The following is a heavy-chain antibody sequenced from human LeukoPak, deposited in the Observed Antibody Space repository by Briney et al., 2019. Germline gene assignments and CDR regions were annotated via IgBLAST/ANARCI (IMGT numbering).Heavy chain of an antibody. CDR1: GLIFSSYA. V-gene: IGHV3-23*01. Sequence: GGSLRLSCAASGLIFSSYAMSWVRQAPGKGLEWVSTISGSGHSTYYADSVTGRFTISRDNSKNTLYLQMNSLRAEDTAVYYCAKDQGYCSGGNCYHDFDYWGQGTLVTVSS. CDR3: AKDQGYCSGGNCYHDFDY. CDR2: ISGSGHST. J-gene: IGHJ4*02. D-gene: IGHD2-15*01.